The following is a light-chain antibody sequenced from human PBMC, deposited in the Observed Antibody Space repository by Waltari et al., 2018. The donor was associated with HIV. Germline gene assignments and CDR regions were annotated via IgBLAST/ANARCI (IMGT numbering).Light chain of an antibody. J-gene: IGLJ3*02. V-gene: IGLV1-47*01. CDR3: AAWDDSLGGSLV. Sequence: QSVLTQPPSASGTPGQRITISCSGSNSNIGSNFVYWYQQVPGTTPRLLIYRDDQRPSGVPDRVSGSKSGTSASLAISGLRSEDEADYYCAAWDDSLGGSLVFAGGTKLTVL. CDR1: NSNIGSNF. CDR2: RDD.